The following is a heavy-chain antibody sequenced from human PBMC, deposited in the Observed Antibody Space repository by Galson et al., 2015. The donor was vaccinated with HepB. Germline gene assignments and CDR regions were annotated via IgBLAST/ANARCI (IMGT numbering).Heavy chain of an antibody. Sequence: SLRLSCAASGFTFGNHDIHWVRQAPGKGLEWVAFISYDGSEKYYADSVKGRFTISRDNSQNRVYLQMNRLRGEDTAVYYCAKGFYEVLRGPFDYWGQGTLVTVSS. V-gene: IGHV3-30*18. CDR2: ISYDGSEK. D-gene: IGHD3-10*01. CDR3: AKGFYEVLRGPFDY. J-gene: IGHJ4*02. CDR1: GFTFGNHD.